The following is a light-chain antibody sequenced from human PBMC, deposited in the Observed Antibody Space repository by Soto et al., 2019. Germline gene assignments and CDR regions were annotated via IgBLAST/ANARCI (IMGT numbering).Light chain of an antibody. V-gene: IGKV3-20*01. J-gene: IGKJ1*01. CDR2: GAS. CDR3: QHYGNSPT. Sequence: DIVLTQSPGTLSLSPGERATLSCRASQGVRSNLAWYQQKPGQPPRLVISGASSRATGIPDRFSGSGSGTDFTLSISRLEPEDFAVYWCQHYGNSPTFGQGTKVDIK. CDR1: QGVRSN.